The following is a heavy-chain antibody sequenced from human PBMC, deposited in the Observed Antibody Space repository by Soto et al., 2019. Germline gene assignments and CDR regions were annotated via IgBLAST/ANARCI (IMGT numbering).Heavy chain of an antibody. D-gene: IGHD3-3*01. V-gene: IGHV3-30-3*01. Sequence: QVQLVESGGGVVQPGRSLRLSCAASGFTFSSYAMHWVRQAPGKGLEWVAVISYDGSNKYYADSVKGRFTISRDNSKNTLYPQMNSVRAEDTAVYYCAREEYYDFWAFWGQGTLVTVSS. J-gene: IGHJ4*02. CDR3: AREEYYDFWAF. CDR1: GFTFSSYA. CDR2: ISYDGSNK.